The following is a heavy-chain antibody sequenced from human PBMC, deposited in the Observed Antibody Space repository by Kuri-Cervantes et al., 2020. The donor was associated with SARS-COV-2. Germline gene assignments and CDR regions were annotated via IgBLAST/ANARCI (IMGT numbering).Heavy chain of an antibody. J-gene: IGHJ5*02. Sequence: SGPTLVKPTQTLTLTCTFSGFSLSTSGVGVGWIRQPPGKALEWLALIYWDDDKRYSPSLKSRLTITKDTFKNQVVLTMTNMDPVDTATYYCARKQYYDFWSGHTMSWFDPWGQGTLVTVSS. D-gene: IGHD3-3*01. CDR3: ARKQYYDFWSGHTMSWFDP. CDR1: GFSLSTSGVG. CDR2: IYWDDDK. V-gene: IGHV2-5*02.